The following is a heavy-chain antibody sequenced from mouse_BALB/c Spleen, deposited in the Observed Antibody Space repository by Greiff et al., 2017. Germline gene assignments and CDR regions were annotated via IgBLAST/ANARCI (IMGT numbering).Heavy chain of an antibody. V-gene: IGHV1-7*01. CDR2: INPSTGYT. J-gene: IGHJ3*01. Sequence: VQLQQSGAELAKPGASVKMSCKASGYTFTSYWMHWVKQRPGQGLEWIGYINPSTGYTEYNQKFKDKATLTVDKSSSTAYMQLSSPTSEDSAVYYCISGDYVFAYWGQGTLVTVSA. CDR1: GYTFTSYW. CDR3: ISGDYVFAY. D-gene: IGHD2-4*01.